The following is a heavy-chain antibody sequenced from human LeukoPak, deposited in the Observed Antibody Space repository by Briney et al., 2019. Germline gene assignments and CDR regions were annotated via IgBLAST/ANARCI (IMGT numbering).Heavy chain of an antibody. J-gene: IGHJ4*02. Sequence: PSETLSLTCTVSGGSISSYYWSWIRQPAGKGLEWIGRIYTSRSTNYNPSLKSRVTMSVDTSKNQFSLKLSSVTAADTAVYYCAAATGPRQNGEYEGTLRYWGQGTLVTVSS. CDR1: GGSISSYY. V-gene: IGHV4-4*07. CDR2: IYTSRST. CDR3: AAATGPRQNGEYEGTLRY. D-gene: IGHD4-17*01.